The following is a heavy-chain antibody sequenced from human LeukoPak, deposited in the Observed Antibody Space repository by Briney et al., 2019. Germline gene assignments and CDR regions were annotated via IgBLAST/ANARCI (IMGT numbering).Heavy chain of an antibody. CDR3: ARDRIAAAGTDY. D-gene: IGHD6-13*01. V-gene: IGHV3-66*01. Sequence: GGSLRLSCAASGFTFSSYSMNWVRQAPGKGLEWVSVIYSGGSTYYADSVKGRFTISRDNSKNTLYLQMNSLRAEDTAVYYCARDRIAAAGTDYWGQGTLVTVSS. J-gene: IGHJ4*02. CDR1: GFTFSSYS. CDR2: IYSGGST.